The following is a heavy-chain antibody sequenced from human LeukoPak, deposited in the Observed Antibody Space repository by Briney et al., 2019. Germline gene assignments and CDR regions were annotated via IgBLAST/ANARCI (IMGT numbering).Heavy chain of an antibody. CDR2: ISYDGSNK. CDR3: ASSLRSSGFDY. J-gene: IGHJ4*02. CDR1: GFTFSSYA. Sequence: GGSLRLSCAASGFTFSSYAMHWVRQAPGKGLEWVAVISYDGSNKYYADSVKGRFTISRDNSKNTLYLQMNSLRAEDTAVYYCASSLRSSGFDYWGQGTLVTVSS. V-gene: IGHV3-30-3*01. D-gene: IGHD3-22*01.